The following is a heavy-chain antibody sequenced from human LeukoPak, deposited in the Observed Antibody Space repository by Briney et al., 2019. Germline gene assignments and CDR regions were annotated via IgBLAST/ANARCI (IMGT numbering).Heavy chain of an antibody. V-gene: IGHV1-69*04. CDR1: VGTFSSYA. CDR3: ARDFEDGDYVGPRWFDP. Sequence: SVNVSCKASVGTFSSYAISRVRQAPGQALEWMGRIIPIFGIANYAQKFQRRVTITADKSTSTAYMELSSLRSEDTAVYYCARDFEDGDYVGPRWFDPWGQGTLVTVSS. D-gene: IGHD4-17*01. CDR2: IIPIFGIA. J-gene: IGHJ5*02.